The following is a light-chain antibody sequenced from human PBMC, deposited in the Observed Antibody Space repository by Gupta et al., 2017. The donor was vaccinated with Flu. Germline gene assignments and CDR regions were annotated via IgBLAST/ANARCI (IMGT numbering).Light chain of an antibody. J-gene: IGLJ1*01. CDR2: ENI. CDR3: GAWDSSLTAYV. CDR1: SYNIVSNY. Sequence: QSLFSQPPSESAALAQNVTISCSGSSYNIVSNYESWYQHLPGTAPKLLIYENIKRPSGIPDRFSGSRSGTTATLSITGLQTGDEADYYCGAWDSSLTAYVFGTGTKVTVL. V-gene: IGLV1-51*02.